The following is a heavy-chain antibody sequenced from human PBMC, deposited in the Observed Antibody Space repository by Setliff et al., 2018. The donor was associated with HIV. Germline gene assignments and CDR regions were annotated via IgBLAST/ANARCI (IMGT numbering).Heavy chain of an antibody. CDR3: ARGKTWLRFLDY. J-gene: IGHJ4*02. CDR2: INTHSGYT. Sequence: RASVKVSCKASGYTFNNYGISWVRQAPGQGLEWMGWINTHSGYTNYAQNVQGRVTVTMDTSTSTAYMELRSLKSDDTAVYYCARGKTWLRFLDYWGQGTLGTV. D-gene: IGHD5-12*01. V-gene: IGHV1-18*01. CDR1: GYTFNNYG.